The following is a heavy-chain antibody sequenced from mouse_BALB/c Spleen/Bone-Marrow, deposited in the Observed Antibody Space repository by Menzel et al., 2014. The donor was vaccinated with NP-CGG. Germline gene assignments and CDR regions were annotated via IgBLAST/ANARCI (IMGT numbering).Heavy chain of an antibody. CDR2: INPSNGGT. CDR3: TRSRRAMDH. CDR1: GYTLTSYY. Sequence: LVESGAELVKPGASVKLSCKASGYTLTSYYMCWVKQRPGQGLEWIGEINPSNGGTNFNEKFKSKATLTVDKSSSTAYMSLSSLTSEDSAVYYCTRSRRAMDHWGQGTSVTVSS. J-gene: IGHJ4*01. D-gene: IGHD2-12*01. V-gene: IGHV1S81*02.